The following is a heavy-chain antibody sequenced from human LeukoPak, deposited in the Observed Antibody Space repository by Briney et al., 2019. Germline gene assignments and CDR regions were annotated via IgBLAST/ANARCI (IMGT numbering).Heavy chain of an antibody. CDR1: GFTFSDYY. Sequence: PGGSLRLSCGASGFTFSDYYMSWIRQAPGKGQEWVSYVSSSGSTIYYADSVKGRFTISRDNAKNSLYLQMNSLRAEDTAVYYCAREAIAAAGTGWFDPWGQGTLVTVTS. CDR3: AREAIAAAGTGWFDP. V-gene: IGHV3-11*04. CDR2: VSSSGSTI. J-gene: IGHJ5*02. D-gene: IGHD6-13*01.